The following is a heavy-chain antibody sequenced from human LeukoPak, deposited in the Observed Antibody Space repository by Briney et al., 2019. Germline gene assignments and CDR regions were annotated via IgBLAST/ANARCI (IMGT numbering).Heavy chain of an antibody. D-gene: IGHD2-2*01. CDR3: ARGPARAGYYYMDV. J-gene: IGHJ6*03. CDR2: IYSGEST. Sequence: GGSLRLSCAASGFSVSSSYMNWVRQAPGRGLEWVAVIYSGESTNYADSVKGRFTISRDSSKNTLYLQMNSLRAEDTAVYYCARGPARAGYYYMDVWGKGTTVTVSS. V-gene: IGHV3-53*01. CDR1: GFSVSSSY.